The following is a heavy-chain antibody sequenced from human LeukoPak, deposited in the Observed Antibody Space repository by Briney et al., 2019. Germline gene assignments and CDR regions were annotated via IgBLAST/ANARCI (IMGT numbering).Heavy chain of an antibody. J-gene: IGHJ4*02. CDR2: ITNDGSST. Sequence: GGSLRLSCAASGLAFSSHWMHWVRQAPGKGLVWVSRITNDGSSTTYADSVKGRFTISRDNAKNSLYLQMNSLRAEDTAVYYCARDGYGYGYFFDYWGQGTLVTVSS. CDR3: ARDGYGYGYFFDY. D-gene: IGHD5-18*01. V-gene: IGHV3-74*01. CDR1: GLAFSSHW.